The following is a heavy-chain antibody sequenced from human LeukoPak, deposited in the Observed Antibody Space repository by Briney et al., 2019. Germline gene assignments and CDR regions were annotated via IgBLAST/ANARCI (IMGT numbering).Heavy chain of an antibody. CDR3: AGEGVYYDILAAYYRPYYFDF. D-gene: IGHD3-9*01. J-gene: IGHJ4*02. Sequence: SGTLSLTCAVSGGSISSSNWWSWVRQPPGKGLEWIGEIYHSGSTNHNPSLKSRVTISVDKSKNQFSLKLSSVTAADTAVYYCAGEGVYYDILAAYYRPYYFDFWGQGTLVTVYS. CDR1: GGSISSSNW. CDR2: IYHSGST. V-gene: IGHV4-4*02.